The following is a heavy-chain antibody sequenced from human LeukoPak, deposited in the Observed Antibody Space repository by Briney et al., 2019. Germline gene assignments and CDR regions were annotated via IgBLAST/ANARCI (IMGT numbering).Heavy chain of an antibody. J-gene: IGHJ3*02. D-gene: IGHD3-9*01. Sequence: GSLRLSCAASGFTFDDYGMSWVRQPPGKGLEWIGFAYYTGSTNYSPSLKSRVTISVDTSKNQFSLKLSSVTAADTAVYYCAREGAVTGYYGIAFDIWGQGTMVTVSS. CDR1: GFTFDDYG. CDR3: AREGAVTGYYGIAFDI. V-gene: IGHV4-59*01. CDR2: AYYTGST.